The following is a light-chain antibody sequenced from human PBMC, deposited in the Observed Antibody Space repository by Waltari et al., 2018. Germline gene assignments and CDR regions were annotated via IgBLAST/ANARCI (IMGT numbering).Light chain of an antibody. V-gene: IGKV1-5*03. CDR2: KAS. Sequence: DIQMTQSPSTLSASVGDRVTITCRASQSIGSWLAWYQQKPGKAPKLLIYKASSLETGVPSRFSVSGSGTEFTLTISSLQPDDFATYYCQQYSSESTFGQGTKVEIK. J-gene: IGKJ1*01. CDR1: QSIGSW. CDR3: QQYSSEST.